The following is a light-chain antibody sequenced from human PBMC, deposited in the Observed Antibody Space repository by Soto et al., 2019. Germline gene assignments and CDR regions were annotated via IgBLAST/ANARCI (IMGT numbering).Light chain of an antibody. Sequence: QSVLTQPASVSGSPGQTITISCTGPSSDVGGYTSVSWYQQQPGKAPKRLIYDVTYRPSGVSTRFSGSKSGNTASLTISGLQAEDEADYYCSSFTSSILVFGGGTKLTVL. V-gene: IGLV2-14*01. J-gene: IGLJ3*02. CDR2: DVT. CDR3: SSFTSSILV. CDR1: SSDVGGYTS.